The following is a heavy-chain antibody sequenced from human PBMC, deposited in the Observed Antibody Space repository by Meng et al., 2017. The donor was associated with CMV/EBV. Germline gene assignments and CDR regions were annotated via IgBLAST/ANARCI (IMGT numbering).Heavy chain of an antibody. J-gene: IGHJ4*02. V-gene: IGHV1-69*12. D-gene: IGHD1-7*01. CDR1: GGTFSSYA. CDR2: IIPIFGTA. CDR3: ARGSGAGTTWSYFDY. Sequence: QAQGVHSGAGVKKPGSSGEVSCKASGGTFSSYAISWVRQAPGQGLEWMGGIIPIFGTANYAQKFQGRVTITADESTSTAYMELSSLRSEDTAVYYCARGSGAGTTWSYFDYWGQGTLVTVSS.